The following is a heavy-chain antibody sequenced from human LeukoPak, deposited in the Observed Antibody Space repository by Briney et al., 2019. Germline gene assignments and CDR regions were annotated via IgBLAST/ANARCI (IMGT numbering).Heavy chain of an antibody. D-gene: IGHD3-16*02. CDR3: ARDARYGRSGY. Sequence: GGSLRLSCAASGFTFSSYAMSWVRQAPGKGLEWVSVIYSGGSTYYADSVKGRFTISRDNSKNTLYLQMNSLRAEDTAVYYCARDARYGRSGYWGQGTLVTVSS. CDR2: IYSGGST. J-gene: IGHJ4*02. CDR1: GFTFSSYA. V-gene: IGHV3-53*01.